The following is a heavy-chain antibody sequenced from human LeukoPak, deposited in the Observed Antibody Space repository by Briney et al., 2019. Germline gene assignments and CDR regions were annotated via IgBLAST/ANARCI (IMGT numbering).Heavy chain of an antibody. CDR1: GGSISTYY. Sequence: SETLSLTCTVSGGSISTYYWSWIRQPPGKGLEWIGFIYYTGSGNYNPSLESRVTMSVDTSKNQFSLMLSSVTAADTAVYYCAREGDTNIYYFYMDVWGKGTTVTVSS. CDR3: AREGDTNIYYFYMDV. V-gene: IGHV4-59*01. CDR2: IYYTGSG. D-gene: IGHD1-26*01. J-gene: IGHJ6*03.